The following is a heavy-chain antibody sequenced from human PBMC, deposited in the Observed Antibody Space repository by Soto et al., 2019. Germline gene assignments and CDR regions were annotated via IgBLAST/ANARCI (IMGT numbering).Heavy chain of an antibody. V-gene: IGHV1-2*02. D-gene: IGHD6-19*01. CDR1: GYTFTGFY. CDR3: ARGYSTGWANIFYYYAMDV. Sequence: ASVKVSCKTSGYTFTGFYVHWVQQAPGQGLEWMGWINPSIGGTEYALKFQGRVTMTGDTSSSTAYMALSTLRSDDTAVYYCARGYSTGWANIFYYYAMDVWGQGTTVTVSS. CDR2: INPSIGGT. J-gene: IGHJ6*02.